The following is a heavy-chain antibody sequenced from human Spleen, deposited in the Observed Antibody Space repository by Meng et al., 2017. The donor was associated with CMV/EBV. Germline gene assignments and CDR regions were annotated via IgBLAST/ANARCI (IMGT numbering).Heavy chain of an antibody. D-gene: IGHD2/OR15-2a*01. Sequence: GGSLRLSCAASEFSFSNHWMSWIRQAPGKGLEWVANIKEDGSETYYVDSVKGRFTISRDNAKKSLYLQMNSLRADDTAMYYCARLPVDSSFFMQEFYFDYWGQGTLVTVS. CDR1: EFSFSNHW. CDR2: IKEDGSET. J-gene: IGHJ4*02. V-gene: IGHV3-7*01. CDR3: ARLPVDSSFFMQEFYFDY.